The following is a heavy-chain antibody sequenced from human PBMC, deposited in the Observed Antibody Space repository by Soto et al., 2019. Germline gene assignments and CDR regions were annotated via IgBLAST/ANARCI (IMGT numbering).Heavy chain of an antibody. V-gene: IGHV3-21*01. CDR2: IRSYGAGM. J-gene: IGHJ4*02. Sequence: EVQLVESGGGLVKPGGSLRLSCAASGFTFNTYSMNWVRQAPGKGLQWASSIRSYGAGMFYADSVKGRFTISRDNAKNSLYMQMNSLRVEDTAVDYCVRGISATGVQEDFDYWGQGTLVTVSS. CDR3: VRGISATGVQEDFDY. D-gene: IGHD1-1*01. CDR1: GFTFNTYS.